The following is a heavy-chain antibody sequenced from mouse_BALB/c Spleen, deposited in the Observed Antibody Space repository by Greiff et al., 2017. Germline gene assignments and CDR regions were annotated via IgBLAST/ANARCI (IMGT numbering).Heavy chain of an antibody. V-gene: IGHV1-15*01. Sequence: QVQLQQSGAELVRPGASVTLSCKASGYTFTDYEMHWVKQTPVHGLEWIGAIDPETGGTAYNQKFKGKATLTADKSSSTAYMELRSLTSEDSAVYYCTNIYYGNYGFAYWGQGTLVTVSA. CDR2: IDPETGGT. J-gene: IGHJ3*01. CDR1: GYTFTDYE. D-gene: IGHD2-1*01. CDR3: TNIYYGNYGFAY.